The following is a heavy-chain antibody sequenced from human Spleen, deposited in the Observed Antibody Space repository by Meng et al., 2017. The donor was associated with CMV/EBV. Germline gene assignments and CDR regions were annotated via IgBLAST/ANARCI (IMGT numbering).Heavy chain of an antibody. CDR1: GFTFSSYS. Sequence: GESLKISCAASGFTFSSYSMNWVRQAPGKGLEWVANIKQDGSEKYYVDSVKGRFTISRDNAKNSLYLQMNSLRAEDTAVYYCARTRLRDVFDIWGQGTMVTVSS. V-gene: IGHV3-7*01. D-gene: IGHD4-17*01. CDR2: IKQDGSEK. CDR3: ARTRLRDVFDI. J-gene: IGHJ3*02.